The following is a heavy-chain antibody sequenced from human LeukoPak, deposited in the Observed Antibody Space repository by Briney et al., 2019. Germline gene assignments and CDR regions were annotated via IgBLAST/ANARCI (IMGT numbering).Heavy chain of an antibody. CDR3: ARALSRGYSGYDYGLGY. J-gene: IGHJ4*02. CDR1: GYTFINYG. Sequence: VASVKVSCKASGYTFINYGVTWVRQAPGQGLEWMGWISASNGNTNYAQKLQGRVTMTTETSTSTAYMELRSLRSDDTAVHYCARALSRGYSGYDYGLGYWGQGTLVAVSS. D-gene: IGHD5-12*01. V-gene: IGHV1-18*01. CDR2: ISASNGNT.